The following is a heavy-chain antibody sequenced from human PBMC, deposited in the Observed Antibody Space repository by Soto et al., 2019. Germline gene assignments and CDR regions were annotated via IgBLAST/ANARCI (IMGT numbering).Heavy chain of an antibody. CDR2: IKQDGSAK. CDR1: GITFGSRA. D-gene: IGHD2-15*01. V-gene: IGHV3-7*01. J-gene: IGHJ4*02. CDR3: ARDFYGGFSYGPGDN. Sequence: GGSLRLSCVASGITFGSRAMSWVRQAPGKGLEWVANIKQDGSAKQYLDSVRGRFTISRDNSKNSVYLQMNSLRAEDTALYYCARDFYGGFSYGPGDNWGQGTLVTVSS.